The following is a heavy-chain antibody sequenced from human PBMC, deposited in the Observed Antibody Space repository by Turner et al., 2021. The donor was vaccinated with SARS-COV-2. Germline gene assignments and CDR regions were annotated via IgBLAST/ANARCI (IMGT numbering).Heavy chain of an antibody. J-gene: IGHJ6*02. CDR1: GFTFSNYA. CDR2: ISYDGSNK. V-gene: IGHV3-30*04. D-gene: IGHD5-18*01. Sequence: QVQLVESGGGVVQPGRSLRLSCAASGFTFSNYAMHWVRQAPGKGLEWVAVISYDGSNKYYADSVKGRFTISRDNSKNTLYLQMNSLRAEDTAVYYCAKGYSYAYYYGLDVWGQGTTVTVSS. CDR3: AKGYSYAYYYGLDV.